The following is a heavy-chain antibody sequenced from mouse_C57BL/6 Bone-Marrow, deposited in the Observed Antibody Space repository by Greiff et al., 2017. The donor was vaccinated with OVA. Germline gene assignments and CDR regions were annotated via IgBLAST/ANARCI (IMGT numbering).Heavy chain of an antibody. CDR3: ARDAPYGPFAY. CDR2: SRNKANDYTT. CDR1: GFTFSDFY. J-gene: IGHJ3*01. D-gene: IGHD1-1*01. Sequence: EVMLVESGGGLVQSGRSLRLSCATSGFTFSDFYMEWVRQAPGKGLEWIAASRNKANDYTTEYSASVKGRFIVSRDTSQSILYLQMNALRAEDTAIYYCARDAPYGPFAYWGQGTLVTVSA. V-gene: IGHV7-1*01.